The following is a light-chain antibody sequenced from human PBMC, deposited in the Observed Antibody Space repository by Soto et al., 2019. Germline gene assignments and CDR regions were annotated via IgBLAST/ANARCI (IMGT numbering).Light chain of an antibody. CDR3: QQRSHWPRT. CDR2: DAS. Sequence: VLTQSPATLSLSPGDKATLSCRASQSVANYLAWYQQRPGQPPRLLIFDASDRASDIPPRFSGSGSGTDFTLTISSLEPEDFADYFCQQRSHWPRTFGPGTRVDIK. CDR1: QSVANY. V-gene: IGKV3-11*01. J-gene: IGKJ3*01.